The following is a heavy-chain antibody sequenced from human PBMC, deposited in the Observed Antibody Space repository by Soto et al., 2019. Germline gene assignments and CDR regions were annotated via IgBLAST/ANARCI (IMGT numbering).Heavy chain of an antibody. CDR2: TYSDGTT. D-gene: IGHD6-13*01. J-gene: IGHJ3*02. CDR1: GLTVSKNY. CDR3: ARWAVVAAAGLDI. Sequence: GGSLRLSCVVSGLTVSKNYMSWVRQAPGKGLDWVSVTYSDGTTNYADSVKGRFTISRDISKNTLSLQMDSLRAEETAVYFCARWAVVAAAGLDIWGQGTVVTVSS. V-gene: IGHV3-53*01.